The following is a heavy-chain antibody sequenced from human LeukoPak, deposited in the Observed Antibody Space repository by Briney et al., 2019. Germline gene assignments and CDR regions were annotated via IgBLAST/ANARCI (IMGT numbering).Heavy chain of an antibody. CDR1: GFAFSTYS. CDR2: ISRHGDIT. V-gene: IGHV3-21*04. Sequence: GGSLRLSCAASGFAFSTYSTYFMSWVRQAPGKGLEWVSTISRHGDITYYADSVKGRFTISRDNAKNSLYLQMNSLRAEDTALYHCARGSPYSSPLYYYYYYYMDVWGKGTTVTVSS. D-gene: IGHD6-19*01. J-gene: IGHJ6*03. CDR3: ARGSPYSSPLYYYYYYYMDV.